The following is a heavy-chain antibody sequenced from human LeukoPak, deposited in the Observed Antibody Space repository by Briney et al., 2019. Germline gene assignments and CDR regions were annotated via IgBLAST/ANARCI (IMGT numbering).Heavy chain of an antibody. V-gene: IGHV4-59*01. J-gene: IGHJ4*02. D-gene: IGHD6-13*01. Sequence: PSETLSLTCTVSTYSITNYYWSWIRQAPGEGLDWIGYIYYSGSANYNPSLKSRVTISFDTSKNHFSLEMTSVTAADTAMYYCASRSSRYYFEYWGRGILVTVSS. CDR3: ASRSSRYYFEY. CDR1: TYSITNYY. CDR2: IYYSGSA.